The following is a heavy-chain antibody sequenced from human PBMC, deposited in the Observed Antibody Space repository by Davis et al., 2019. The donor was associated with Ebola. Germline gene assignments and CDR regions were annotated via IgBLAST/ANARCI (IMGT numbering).Heavy chain of an antibody. Sequence: PGGSLRLSCAASGFTFSNFAMNWVRQAPGKGLEWVSYISSSSSTIYYADSVKGRFTISRDNAKNSLYLQMNSLGDEDTAVYYCARDGYYYDSSGYFASFDYWGQGTLVTVSS. V-gene: IGHV3-48*02. CDR2: ISSSSSTI. D-gene: IGHD3-22*01. CDR3: ARDGYYYDSSGYFASFDY. CDR1: GFTFSNFA. J-gene: IGHJ4*02.